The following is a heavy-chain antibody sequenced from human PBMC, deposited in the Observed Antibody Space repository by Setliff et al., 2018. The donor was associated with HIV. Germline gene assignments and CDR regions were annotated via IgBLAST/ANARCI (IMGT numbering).Heavy chain of an antibody. Sequence: PSETLSLTCTVSGGSISSRSYYWGWIRQPPGKGLEWIGNIYHSGSTYYNPSLKSRVTISVDTSKNQFSLKLSSVTAADTAMYYCARLDSNESFDYWGQGTLVTVSS. D-gene: IGHD1-1*01. CDR1: GGSISSRSYY. CDR3: ARLDSNESFDY. V-gene: IGHV4-39*07. CDR2: IYHSGST. J-gene: IGHJ4*02.